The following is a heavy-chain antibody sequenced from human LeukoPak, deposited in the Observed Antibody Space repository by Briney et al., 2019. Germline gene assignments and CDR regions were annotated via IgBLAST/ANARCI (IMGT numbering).Heavy chain of an antibody. CDR1: GFTFSGSA. D-gene: IGHD1-26*01. CDR2: IDKKDNFYAT. CDR3: TRDSGTYNWLDP. J-gene: IGHJ5*02. Sequence: GGSLRLSCAASGFTFSGSAIHWVRQSSGKGLEWFGHIDKKDNFYATTSAASVTGRFTYSRDDSKNTAYLQMNSLKTEDTALYYCTRDSGTYNWLDPWGQGTLVTVSS. V-gene: IGHV3-73*01.